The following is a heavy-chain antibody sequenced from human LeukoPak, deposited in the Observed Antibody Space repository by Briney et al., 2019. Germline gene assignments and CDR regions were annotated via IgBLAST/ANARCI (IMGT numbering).Heavy chain of an antibody. CDR3: ARVSYYDILTGYPGGYYFDY. J-gene: IGHJ4*02. CDR1: GGPISSYY. Sequence: SETLSLTCTVSGGPISSYYWSWIRQPPGKGLEWIGYIYYSGSTNYNPSLKSRVTISVDTSKNQFSLKLSSVTAADTAVYYCARVSYYDILTGYPGGYYFDYWGQGTLVTVSS. CDR2: IYYSGST. D-gene: IGHD3-9*01. V-gene: IGHV4-59*01.